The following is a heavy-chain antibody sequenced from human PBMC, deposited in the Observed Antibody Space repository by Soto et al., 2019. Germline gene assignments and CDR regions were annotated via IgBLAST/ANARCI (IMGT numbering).Heavy chain of an antibody. D-gene: IGHD4-17*01. CDR3: TSFDYGDYYYYYYMDV. V-gene: IGHV3-15*01. CDR1: GFTFSNAW. Sequence: GGSLRLSCAASGFTFSNAWMSWVRQAPGKGLEWVGRIKSKTDGGTTDYAAPVKGRFTISRDDSKNTLYLQMNSLKTEDTAMYYCTSFDYGDYYYYYYMDVWGKGTTVTVSS. J-gene: IGHJ6*03. CDR2: IKSKTDGGTT.